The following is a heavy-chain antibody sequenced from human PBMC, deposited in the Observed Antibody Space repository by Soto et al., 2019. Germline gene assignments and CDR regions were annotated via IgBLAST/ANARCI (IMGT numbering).Heavy chain of an antibody. V-gene: IGHV4-59*01. D-gene: IGHD3-10*01. CDR1: GGSISSYY. CDR2: IYYSGST. Sequence: QVQLQESGPGLVKPSETLSLTCTVSGGSISSYYWSWIRQPPGKGLEWIGYIYYSGSTNYNPSLQSRVTISVDTSKNQFSLKLSSVTAEDTAVYYCARPPRGNYGDPSYFDYWGQGTLVTVSS. J-gene: IGHJ4*02. CDR3: ARPPRGNYGDPSYFDY.